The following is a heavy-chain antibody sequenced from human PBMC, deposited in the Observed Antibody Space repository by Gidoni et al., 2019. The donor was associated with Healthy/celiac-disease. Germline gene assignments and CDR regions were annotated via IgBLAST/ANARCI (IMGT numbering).Heavy chain of an antibody. V-gene: IGHV5-10-1*01. J-gene: IGHJ4*02. CDR1: GYSFTSYW. Sequence: EVQLVQSGAEVKKPGESLRISCKGSGYSFTSYWISWVSQMPGKGLEWLGRIDPSDSYTNYSPSFQGHVTISADKSISTAYLQWSSLKASDTAMYYCARLWFGERSRVDYWGQGTLVTVS. CDR2: IDPSDSYT. D-gene: IGHD3-10*01. CDR3: ARLWFGERSRVDY.